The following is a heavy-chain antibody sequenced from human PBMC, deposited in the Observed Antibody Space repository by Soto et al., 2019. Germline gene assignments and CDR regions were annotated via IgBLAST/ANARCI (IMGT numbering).Heavy chain of an antibody. J-gene: IGHJ4*02. D-gene: IGHD6-19*01. V-gene: IGHV1-3*01. Sequence: ASVKVSCKASGYTFTSYAMHCVRQAPGQRLEWMGWINAGNGNTKYSQKFQGRVTITRDTSASTAYMELSSLRSEDTAVYYCARDLSGASSGWNNDYWGQGTLVTLSS. CDR3: ARDLSGASSGWNNDY. CDR2: INAGNGNT. CDR1: GYTFTSYA.